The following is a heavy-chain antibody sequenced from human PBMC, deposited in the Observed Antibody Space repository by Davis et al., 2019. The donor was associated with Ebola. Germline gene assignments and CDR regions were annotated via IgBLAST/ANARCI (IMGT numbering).Heavy chain of an antibody. CDR1: GFTFSSYS. CDR3: ARDQNIGVAAAGAYYYYYGMDV. CDR2: ISSSSSTR. D-gene: IGHD6-13*01. Sequence: PGGSLRLSCAASGFTFSSYSMNWVRQAPGKGLEWVSYISSSSSTRYYADSVKGRFTISRDNAKNSLYLQMNSLRDEDTAVYYCARDQNIGVAAAGAYYYYYGMDVWGQGTTVTVSS. V-gene: IGHV3-48*02. J-gene: IGHJ6*02.